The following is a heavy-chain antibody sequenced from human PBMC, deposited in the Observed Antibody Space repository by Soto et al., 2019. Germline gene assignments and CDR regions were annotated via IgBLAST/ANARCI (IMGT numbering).Heavy chain of an antibody. D-gene: IGHD6-19*01. J-gene: IGHJ4*02. CDR1: GFTFSSYG. Sequence: GGSLRLSCAASGFTFSSYGMHWVRQAPGKGLEWVAVISYDGSNKYYADSVKGRFTISRDNSKNTLYLQMNSLRAEDTAVYYCAKDPGEQWLLTQPHFDYWGQGTLVTVSS. CDR2: ISYDGSNK. CDR3: AKDPGEQWLLTQPHFDY. V-gene: IGHV3-30*18.